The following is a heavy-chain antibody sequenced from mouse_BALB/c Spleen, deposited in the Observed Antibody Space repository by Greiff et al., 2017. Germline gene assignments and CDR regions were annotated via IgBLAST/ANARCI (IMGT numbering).Heavy chain of an antibody. J-gene: IGHJ2*01. D-gene: IGHD2-2*01. CDR2: ISSGGSYT. CDR1: GFTFSSYG. CDR3: ARQDYYGYDARGLYFDY. V-gene: IGHV5-6*01. Sequence: EVQLVESGGDLVKPGGSLKLSCAASGFTFSSYGMSWVRQTPDKRLEWVATISSGGSYTYYPDSVKGRFTISRDNAKNTLYLQMSSLKSEDTAMYYCARQDYYGYDARGLYFDYWGQGTTLTVSS.